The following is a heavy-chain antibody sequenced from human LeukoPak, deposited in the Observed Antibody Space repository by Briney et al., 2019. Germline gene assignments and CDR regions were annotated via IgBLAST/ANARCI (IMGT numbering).Heavy chain of an antibody. CDR3: ARFPRGIPPGTYYYYVDV. CDR1: GFIFSDYY. CDR2: ISGSGDTL. V-gene: IGHV3-11*04. Sequence: PGGSLRLSCAASGFIFSDYYINWIRQAPGKGLEWIAHISGSGDTLKYADSVKGRFTLSRDNARKSLYLQMNGLRAEDTAVYYCARFPRGIPPGTYYYYVDVWGRGTTVTVSS. D-gene: IGHD6-13*01. J-gene: IGHJ6*03.